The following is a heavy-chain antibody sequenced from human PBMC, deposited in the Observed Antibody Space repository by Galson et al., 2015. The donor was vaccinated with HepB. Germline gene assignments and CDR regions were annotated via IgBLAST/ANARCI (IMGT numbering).Heavy chain of an antibody. CDR1: GFTVSSNY. J-gene: IGHJ3*02. Sequence: SLRLSCAASGFTVSSNYMSWVRQAPGKGLEWVSVIYSGGSTYYADSVKGRFTISRDNSKNTLYLQMNSLRAEDTAVYYCASKEVDTAMVDAFDIWGQGTMVTVSS. V-gene: IGHV3-66*01. D-gene: IGHD5-18*01. CDR2: IYSGGST. CDR3: ASKEVDTAMVDAFDI.